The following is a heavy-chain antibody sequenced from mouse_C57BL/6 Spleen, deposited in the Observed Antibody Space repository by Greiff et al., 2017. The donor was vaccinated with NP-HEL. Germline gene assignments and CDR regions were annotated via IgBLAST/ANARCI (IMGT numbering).Heavy chain of an antibody. CDR2: INPSSGYT. CDR3: ASRGYEYDDADY. CDR1: GYTFTSYW. V-gene: IGHV1-7*01. J-gene: IGHJ2*01. D-gene: IGHD2-4*01. Sequence: QVQLQQSGAELAKPGASVKLSCKASGYTFTSYWMHWVKQRPGQGLEWIGYINPSSGYTKYNEKFKGKATLTVDKSSSTAYMQLSSLTYEDSAVYYCASRGYEYDDADYWGQGTTLTVSS.